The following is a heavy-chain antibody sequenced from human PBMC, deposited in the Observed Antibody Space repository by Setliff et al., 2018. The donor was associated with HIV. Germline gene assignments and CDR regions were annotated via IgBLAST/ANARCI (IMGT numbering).Heavy chain of an antibody. D-gene: IGHD7-27*01. V-gene: IGHV4-39*01. CDR2: IYYSGST. CDR3: ARHPTNINWGSFVARNYYYYYYMDV. Sequence: PSETLSLTCTVSGGSISSSSYYWGWIRQPPGKGLEWIGSIYYSGSTYYNPSLKSRVPISVDTSKNQFSLKLSSVTAADTAVYYCARHPTNINWGSFVARNYYYYYYMDVWGKGTTVTVSS. CDR1: GGSISSSSYY. J-gene: IGHJ6*03.